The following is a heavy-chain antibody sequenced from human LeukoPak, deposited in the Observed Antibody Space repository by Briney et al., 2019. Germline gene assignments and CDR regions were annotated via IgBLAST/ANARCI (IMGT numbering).Heavy chain of an antibody. CDR3: AKGSYGVKDY. J-gene: IGHJ4*02. D-gene: IGHD4-17*01. V-gene: IGHV3-23*01. CDR1: GFTFSSYA. CDR2: ISASSGGST. Sequence: SGGSLRLSCAASGFTFSSYAMSWVRQAPGKGLEWVSAISASSGGSTYYADSVQGRFTVSRDNSKNTLYLQMNSLRAEDTAVYYCAKGSYGVKDYWGQGTLVTVSS.